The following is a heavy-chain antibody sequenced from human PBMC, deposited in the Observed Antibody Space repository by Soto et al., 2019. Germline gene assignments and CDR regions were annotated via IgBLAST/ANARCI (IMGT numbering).Heavy chain of an antibody. Sequence: PSETLSLTCTVSGGSISSGGYYWSWIRHHPGKGLEWIGYIYYSGSTYYNPSLKSRVTISVDTSKNQFSLKLSSVTAADTAVYYCARDWGYSYGYYYGMDVWGQGTTVTVSS. CDR3: ARDWGYSYGYYYGMDV. J-gene: IGHJ6*02. V-gene: IGHV4-31*03. CDR2: IYYSGST. D-gene: IGHD5-18*01. CDR1: GGSISSGGYY.